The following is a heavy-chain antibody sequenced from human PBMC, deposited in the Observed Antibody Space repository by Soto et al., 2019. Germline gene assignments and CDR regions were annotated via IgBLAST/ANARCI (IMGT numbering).Heavy chain of an antibody. CDR2: IRSKPYGGTT. D-gene: IGHD2-2*01. V-gene: IGHV3-49*03. CDR3: ASVVPAYDYYYMDV. Sequence: GGSLRLSCTSAGFMLGDYAMSWIRQAPGKGLEWVGFIRSKPYGGTTEYAASVKGRFAVSRDDSISVAYLQMNSLKTEDTAIYYCASVVPAYDYYYMDVWGKGTTVTVSS. CDR1: GFMLGDYA. J-gene: IGHJ6*03.